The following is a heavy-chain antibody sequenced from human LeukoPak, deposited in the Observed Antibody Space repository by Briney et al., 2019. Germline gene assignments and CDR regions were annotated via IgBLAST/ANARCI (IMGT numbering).Heavy chain of an antibody. CDR3: ARGGGVIVKGGDY. V-gene: IGHV3-23*01. CDR2: ISGSGGST. CDR1: GFTFSSYA. Sequence: GGSLRLSCAASGFTFSSYAMSWVRQAPGKGLEWVSAISGSGGSTYYADSVKGRFTISRDNAKNTLYLQMNSLRAEDTAVYYCARGGGVIVKGGDYWGQGTLVTVSS. J-gene: IGHJ4*02. D-gene: IGHD3-16*02.